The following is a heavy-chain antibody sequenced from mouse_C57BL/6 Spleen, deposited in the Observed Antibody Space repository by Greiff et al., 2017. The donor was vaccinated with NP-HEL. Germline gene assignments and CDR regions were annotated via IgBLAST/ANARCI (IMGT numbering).Heavy chain of an antibody. CDR1: GFTFSNYW. CDR3: TGDGYYFDY. Sequence: EVKLMESGGGLVQPGGSMKLSCVASGFTFSNYWMNWVRQSPEKGLEWVAQIRLKSDNYATHYAESVKGRFTISRDDSKSSVYLQMNNLRAEDTGIYYCTGDGYYFDYWGQSTTLTVSS. J-gene: IGHJ2*01. CDR2: IRLKSDNYAT. D-gene: IGHD2-3*01. V-gene: IGHV6-3*01.